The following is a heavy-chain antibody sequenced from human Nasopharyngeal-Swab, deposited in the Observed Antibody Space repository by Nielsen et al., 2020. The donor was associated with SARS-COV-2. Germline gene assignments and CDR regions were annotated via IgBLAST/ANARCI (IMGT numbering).Heavy chain of an antibody. Sequence: GGSLRLSSAASGFTFSSYAMHWVRQAPGKGLEWVAVISYDGSNKYYADSVKGRFTISRDNSKNTLYLQMNSLRAEDTAVYYCARDFSEKGYYYYGMDVWGQGTTVTVSS. D-gene: IGHD1-26*01. J-gene: IGHJ6*02. CDR1: GFTFSSYA. V-gene: IGHV3-30*04. CDR3: ARDFSEKGYYYYGMDV. CDR2: ISYDGSNK.